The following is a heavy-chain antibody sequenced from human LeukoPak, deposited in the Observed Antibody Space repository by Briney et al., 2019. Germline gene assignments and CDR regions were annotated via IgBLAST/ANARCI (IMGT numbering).Heavy chain of an antibody. V-gene: IGHV1-69*05. CDR2: IIPIFGTA. Sequence: GASVKVSCKASGGTFSSYAISWVRQAPGQGLEWMGGIIPIFGTANYAQKFQGRVTITTDESTSTAYMELSSLRSEDTAVYYCARVVPNYDFWSNWFDPWGQGTLVTVSS. CDR3: ARVVPNYDFWSNWFDP. D-gene: IGHD3-3*01. CDR1: GGTFSSYA. J-gene: IGHJ5*02.